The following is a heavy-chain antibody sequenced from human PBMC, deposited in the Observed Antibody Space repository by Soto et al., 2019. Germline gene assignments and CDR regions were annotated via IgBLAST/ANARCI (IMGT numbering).Heavy chain of an antibody. J-gene: IGHJ4*02. Sequence: SETLSLTCTVSGGSISSYYWSWIRQPPGKGLEWIGYIYYSGSTNYNPSLKSRVTISVDTSKNQFSLNLTSVTAADTAVYYCARSFRAREMATFSVYRGQGTVVSIS. CDR2: IYYSGST. V-gene: IGHV4-59*01. D-gene: IGHD5-12*01. CDR3: ARSFRAREMATFSVY. CDR1: GGSISSYY.